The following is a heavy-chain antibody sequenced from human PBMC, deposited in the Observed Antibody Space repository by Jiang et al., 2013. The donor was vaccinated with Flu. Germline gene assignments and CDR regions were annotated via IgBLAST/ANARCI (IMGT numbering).Heavy chain of an antibody. CDR1: GGSISSGSYY. Sequence: SETLSLTCTVSGGSISSGSYYWGWFRQPPGKGLEWIGSIYHSETPGYNPSLTSRVAMSLDTPKNQFSLKLYSVTAADTAVYYCARLDRGFTNGVESDYWGQGTLVTVSS. J-gene: IGHJ4*02. CDR3: ARLDRGFTNGVESDY. V-gene: IGHV4-39*07. CDR2: IYHSETP. D-gene: IGHD2-8*01.